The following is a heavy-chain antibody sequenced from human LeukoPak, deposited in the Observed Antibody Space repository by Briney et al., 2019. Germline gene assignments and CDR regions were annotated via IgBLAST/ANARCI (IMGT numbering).Heavy chain of an antibody. CDR3: ASGYYFDF. CDR1: GFSFSSYN. V-gene: IGHV3-21*01. Sequence: PGGSLRLSCAASGFSFSSYNMNWVRQAPGKGLEWVSSITSYSSYIYYADSVMGRFTISRDNAKNSLYLQMNSLRAEDTAVYYCASGYYFDFWGQGTPVTVSS. J-gene: IGHJ4*02. CDR2: ITSYSSYI. D-gene: IGHD3-22*01.